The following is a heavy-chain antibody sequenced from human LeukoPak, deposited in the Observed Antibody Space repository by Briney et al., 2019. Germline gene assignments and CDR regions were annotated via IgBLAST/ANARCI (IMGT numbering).Heavy chain of an antibody. J-gene: IGHJ4*02. Sequence: ALVKVSCKASGYTFTGYYMHWVRQAPGQGLEWMGWINPNSGGTNYAQKFQGRVTMTRDTSISTAYMELSRLRSDDTAVYYCAREVGSSSSAFDYWGQGTLVTVSS. CDR1: GYTFTGYY. CDR3: AREVGSSSSAFDY. D-gene: IGHD6-6*01. V-gene: IGHV1-2*02. CDR2: INPNSGGT.